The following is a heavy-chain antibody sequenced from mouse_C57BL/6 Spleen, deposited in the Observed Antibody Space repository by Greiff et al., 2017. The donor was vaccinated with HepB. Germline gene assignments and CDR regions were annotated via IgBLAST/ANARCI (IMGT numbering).Heavy chain of an antibody. CDR2: IDPSDSYT. J-gene: IGHJ2*01. Sequence: QVQLQQPGAELVRPGTSVKLSCKASGYTFTSYWMHWVKQRPGQGLEWIGVIDPSDSYTNYNQKFKGKATLTVDTSSSTAYMQLSSLTSEDSAVYYCARRGWAYFGYWGQGTTLTVSS. V-gene: IGHV1-59*01. CDR1: GYTFTSYW. CDR3: ARRGWAYFGY. D-gene: IGHD1-1*02.